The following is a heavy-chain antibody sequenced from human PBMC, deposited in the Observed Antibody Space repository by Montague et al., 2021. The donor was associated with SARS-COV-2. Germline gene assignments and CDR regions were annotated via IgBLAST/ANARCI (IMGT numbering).Heavy chain of an antibody. J-gene: IGHJ4*02. V-gene: IGHV3-23*03. D-gene: IGHD3-22*01. CDR1: GFTVSSNY. CDR3: AKGAGRYYDSSGYYGY. CDR2: IYVGGSST. Sequence: SLRLSCAASGFTVSSNYMSRVRQAPGKGLEWVSVIYVGGSSTYYADFVKGRFTISRDNSKNTLYLQMNSLRAEDTAVYYCAKGAGRYYDSSGYYGYWGQGTLVTVSS.